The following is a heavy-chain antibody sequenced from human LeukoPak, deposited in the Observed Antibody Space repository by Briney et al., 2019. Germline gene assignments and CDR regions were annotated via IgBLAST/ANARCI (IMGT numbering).Heavy chain of an antibody. D-gene: IGHD4-23*01. CDR3: ARHGGATVVTGRYFDY. Sequence: SETLSLTCAVYGGSFSGYYWSWIRQPPGKGLEWIGEINHSGSTNYNPSLKSRVTISVDTSKNQFSLKLSSVTAADTAVYYCARHGGATVVTGRYFDYWGQGTLVTVSS. V-gene: IGHV4-34*01. CDR2: INHSGST. J-gene: IGHJ4*02. CDR1: GGSFSGYY.